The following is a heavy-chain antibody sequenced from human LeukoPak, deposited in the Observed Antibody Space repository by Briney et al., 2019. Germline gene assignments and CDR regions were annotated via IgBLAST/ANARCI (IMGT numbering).Heavy chain of an antibody. V-gene: IGHV4-39*07. CDR1: GGFISSSSYY. J-gene: IGHJ4*02. CDR3: ARDDSSGWYVFDY. D-gene: IGHD6-19*01. Sequence: SETLSLTCTVSGGFISSSSYYWGWIRQPPGKGLEWIGSIYYSASTYYHPSLKSRVTISVDTSKNQFSLKLSSVTAADTAVYYCARDDSSGWYVFDYWGQGTLVTVSS. CDR2: IYYSAST.